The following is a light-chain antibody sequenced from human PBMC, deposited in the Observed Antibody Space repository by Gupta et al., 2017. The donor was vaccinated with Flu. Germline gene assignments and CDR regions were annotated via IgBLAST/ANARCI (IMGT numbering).Light chain of an antibody. J-gene: IGKJ1*01. CDR2: YAS. V-gene: IGKV6D-21*02. CDR1: QNIGGS. CDR3: HQTYSILWT. Sequence: EVVLTQSPDLQSVTPKEKVTITCRASQNIGGSLHWYQQKPGQSPKLLIKYASQSMSGVPSRFSGSGSGTEFTLTISSLEAEDAAAYYCHQTYSILWTFGQGTKVEI.